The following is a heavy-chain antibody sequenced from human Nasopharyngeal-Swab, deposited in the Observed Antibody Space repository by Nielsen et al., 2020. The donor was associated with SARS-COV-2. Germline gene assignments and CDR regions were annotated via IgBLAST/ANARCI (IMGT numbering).Heavy chain of an antibody. Sequence: GESLKISCAASGFTFSSYAMSWVRQAPGRGLEWVSAISGSGGSTNYADSVKGRFTISRDNSKNTLYLQMNSLRAEDTAVYYCAKDREATYYYGSGSFDYWGQGTLVTVSS. CDR2: ISGSGGST. J-gene: IGHJ4*02. CDR3: AKDREATYYYGSGSFDY. D-gene: IGHD3-10*01. V-gene: IGHV3-23*01. CDR1: GFTFSSYA.